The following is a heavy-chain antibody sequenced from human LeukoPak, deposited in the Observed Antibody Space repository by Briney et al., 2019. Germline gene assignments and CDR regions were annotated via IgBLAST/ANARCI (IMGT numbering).Heavy chain of an antibody. CDR2: IYYSGST. V-gene: IGHV4-39*02. CDR3: AREVPGGTSPIDY. D-gene: IGHD4-23*01. CDR1: GGSISSSSYY. J-gene: IGHJ4*02. Sequence: PSETLSLTCTVSGGSISSSSYYWGWIRQPPGKGLEWIGSIYYSGSTYYNPSLKSRVTISVDTSKNQLSLRLSSVTAADTAVYYCAREVPGGTSPIDYWGQGTLVTVSS.